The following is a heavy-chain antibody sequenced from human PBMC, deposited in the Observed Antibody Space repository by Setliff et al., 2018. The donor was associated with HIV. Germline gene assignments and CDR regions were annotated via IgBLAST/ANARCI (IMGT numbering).Heavy chain of an antibody. CDR1: GFTFSSYS. J-gene: IGHJ2*01. CDR2: ISSSSSTI. Sequence: PGGSLRLSCAASGFTFSSYSMNWVRQAPGKGLEWVSYISSSSSTIYYADSVKGRFTISRDNAKNSLYLQMNSLRAEDTAVYYCARDESTGYSSGWRSRDWYFDLWGRGTLVTVSS. V-gene: IGHV3-48*04. D-gene: IGHD6-19*01. CDR3: ARDESTGYSSGWRSRDWYFDL.